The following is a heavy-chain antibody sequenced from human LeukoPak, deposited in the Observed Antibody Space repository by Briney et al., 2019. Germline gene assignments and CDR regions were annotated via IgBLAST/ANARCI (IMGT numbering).Heavy chain of an antibody. CDR1: GYTFTSYG. CDR3: ARAPRLWFGELLQINPPDY. J-gene: IGHJ4*02. D-gene: IGHD3-10*01. V-gene: IGHV1-18*01. CDR2: ISAYNGNT. Sequence: ASVKVSCKASGYTFTSYGISWVRQAPGQGLEWMGWISAYNGNTNYAQKLQGRVTMTTDTSTSTAYMELRSLRSDDTAVFYCARAPRLWFGELLQINPPDYWGQGTLVTVSS.